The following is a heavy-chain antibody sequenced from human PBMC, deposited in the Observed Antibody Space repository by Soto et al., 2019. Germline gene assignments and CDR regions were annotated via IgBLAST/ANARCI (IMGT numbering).Heavy chain of an antibody. D-gene: IGHD2-2*01. V-gene: IGHV3-74*03. J-gene: IGHJ3*02. CDR3: AREAGYCSRTSCYRRAFDT. Sequence: EVQLVESGGDLVQPGGSLGLSCAASGFTFSGHGMPWVRQVPGKGREWASRINTDGGSSAYADSGKGRFTISRDNAKNTLYLQMKGLRAEDTAVYYCAREAGYCSRTSCYRRAFDTWGQGTTVTVSS. CDR2: INTDGGSS. CDR1: GFTFSGHG.